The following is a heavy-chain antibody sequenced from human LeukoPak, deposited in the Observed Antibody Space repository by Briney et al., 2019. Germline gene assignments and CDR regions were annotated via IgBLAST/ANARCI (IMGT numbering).Heavy chain of an antibody. CDR1: GFTFSDYY. CDR2: ISSSGSTI. CDR3: ARETFIQNFDY. V-gene: IGHV3-11*04. Sequence: GGSLRLSCAASGFTFSDYYMSWIRQAPGKGLEWVSYISSSGSTIYYADSVKGRFTISRDSAKNSLYLQMNSLRAEDTAVYYCARETFIQNFDYWGQGTLVTVSS. D-gene: IGHD2/OR15-2a*01. J-gene: IGHJ4*02.